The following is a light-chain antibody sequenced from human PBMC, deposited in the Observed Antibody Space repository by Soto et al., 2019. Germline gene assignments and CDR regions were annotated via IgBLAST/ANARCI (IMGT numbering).Light chain of an antibody. CDR1: QTVRNNY. J-gene: IGKJ4*01. V-gene: IGKV3-20*01. CDR3: QQFCSYPLT. CDR2: DAA. Sequence: EFVLTQSPGTLSLSPGERATLSCRASQTVRNNYLACYQQKPGQAPRLLIYDAASRATGSPDRFSGGGSGRAVTLPIIRREQEDFAVYYCQQFCSYPLTFGGGTKVDIK.